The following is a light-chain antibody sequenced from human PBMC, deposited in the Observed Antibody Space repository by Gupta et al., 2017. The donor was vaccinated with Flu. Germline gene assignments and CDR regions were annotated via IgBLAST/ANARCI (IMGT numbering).Light chain of an antibody. CDR1: RSVSTN. Sequence: DRATLSCSASRSVSTNLSWYQQQPGQAPMLLIYGASTRATGIPARFSGSGCGTEVTLAISSLQSEDYAVYYCQQYDAWPPWTFGQGTKVEIK. J-gene: IGKJ1*01. V-gene: IGKV3-15*01. CDR2: GAS. CDR3: QQYDAWPPWT.